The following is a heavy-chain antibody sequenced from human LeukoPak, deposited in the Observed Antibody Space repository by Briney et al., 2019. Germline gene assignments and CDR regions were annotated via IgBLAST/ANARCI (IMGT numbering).Heavy chain of an antibody. D-gene: IGHD3-9*01. V-gene: IGHV3-7*01. J-gene: IGHJ4*02. CDR2: IKQDGSEK. CDR1: GFTFSSYW. CDR3: ARDHYDILTGREYYFDY. Sequence: GGSLRLSCAASGFTFSSYWMSWVRQAPGKGLEWVANIKQDGSEKYYVDSVKGRFTISRDNAKNSLYLQMNSLRAEDTAVYYCARDHYDILTGREYYFDYWGQGTLVTVSS.